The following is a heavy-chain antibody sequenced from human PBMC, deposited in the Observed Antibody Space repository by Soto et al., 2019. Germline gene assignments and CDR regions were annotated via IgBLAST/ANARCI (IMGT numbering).Heavy chain of an antibody. CDR3: LKDWSGTTCPCMDV. CDR2: IDGSDDTT. V-gene: IGHV3-23*01. J-gene: IGHJ6*02. CDR1: GFAFNTYA. Sequence: EVQLLESGGGLVQPGRSLRLSCATSGFAFNTYAMTWVRQAPGTGLEWVSTIDGSDDTTYYADSVKGRFTISRDNSKNTLYLQMNSLRAEDTAVYYCLKDWSGTTCPCMDVWGQGTAVTISS. D-gene: IGHD1-7*01.